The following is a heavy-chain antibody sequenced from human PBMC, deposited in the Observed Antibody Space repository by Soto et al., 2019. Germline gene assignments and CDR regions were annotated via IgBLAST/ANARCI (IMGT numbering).Heavy chain of an antibody. CDR1: GGSFTSYY. Sequence: PSETLSLTCSVSGGSFTSYYWSWVRQPPGKGLEWIAYIYYTGSTNFNPSLKSRVNISVDMSKNQFSLKLSSVTAADTAVYYCVILKMERTGLDSGGQEPLLTVPS. J-gene: IGHJ5*01. D-gene: IGHD2-8*01. V-gene: IGHV4-59*08. CDR3: VILKMERTGLDS. CDR2: IYYTGST.